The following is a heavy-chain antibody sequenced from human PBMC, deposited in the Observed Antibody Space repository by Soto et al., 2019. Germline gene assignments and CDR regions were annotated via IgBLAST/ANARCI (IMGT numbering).Heavy chain of an antibody. V-gene: IGHV4-31*03. CDR2: IYHSGGT. CDR1: AGSISSDGFY. D-gene: IGHD5-12*01. J-gene: IGHJ4*02. CDR3: ARDRGGYGVFDY. Sequence: LSLTCSVSAGSISSDGFYWNWILQPPGKGLEWIGYIYHSGGTYSSPSLRSRVTISVDTSKNQFTLKLSSVTAADTAVYYCARDRGGYGVFDYWGQGTLVTVSS.